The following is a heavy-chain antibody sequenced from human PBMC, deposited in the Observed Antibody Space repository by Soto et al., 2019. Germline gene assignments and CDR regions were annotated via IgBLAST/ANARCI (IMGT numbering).Heavy chain of an antibody. Sequence: GASVKVSCRASGYTFSDYYIHWVRKAPGQGLEWMGWINPNSGGTKYAPKFQGGVTMTRDTSITTAYMELSRLRSGDTAVYYCAREPATAKPEGVDFWGRGTLVTVSS. J-gene: IGHJ4*02. CDR3: AREPATAKPEGVDF. D-gene: IGHD1-1*01. CDR2: INPNSGGT. CDR1: GYTFSDYY. V-gene: IGHV1-2*02.